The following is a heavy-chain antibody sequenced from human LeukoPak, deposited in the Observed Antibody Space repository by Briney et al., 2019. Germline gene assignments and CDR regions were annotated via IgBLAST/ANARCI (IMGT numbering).Heavy chain of an antibody. D-gene: IGHD1-26*01. J-gene: IGHJ4*02. CDR3: ARGQFSGSFDNDY. CDR2: ISSSSSYI. V-gene: IGHV3-21*01. CDR1: GFTFSSYS. Sequence: SGGSLRLSCAASGFTFSSYSMNWVRQAPGKGLEWVSSISSSSSYIYYADSVKGRFTISRDNAKNSLYLQMNSLRAEDTAVYYCARGQFSGSFDNDYWGQGTLVTVSS.